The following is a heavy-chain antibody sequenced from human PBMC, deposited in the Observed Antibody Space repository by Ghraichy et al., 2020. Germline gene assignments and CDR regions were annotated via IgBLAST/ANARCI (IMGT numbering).Heavy chain of an antibody. CDR1: GFTFTNYW. J-gene: IGHJ4*02. Sequence: GGSLRLSCAASGFTFTNYWMHWVRQAPGKGLVWVSRINSDGSSIGYADSVKGRFTISRDNAKNTLYLQMNSLRAEDTAVYYCARDFAMVGGAVDYWGQGTLVTVSS. CDR3: ARDFAMVGGAVDY. D-gene: IGHD3-10*01. CDR2: INSDGSSI. V-gene: IGHV3-74*01.